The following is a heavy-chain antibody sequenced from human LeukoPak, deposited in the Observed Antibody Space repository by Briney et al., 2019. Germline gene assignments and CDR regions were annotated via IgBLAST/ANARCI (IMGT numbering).Heavy chain of an antibody. CDR3: ARAIYCSSTSCYLFDY. V-gene: IGHV1-2*02. Sequence: ASVEVSCKASGHTFTGYYMHWVRQAPGQGREWMGWINPTSGGTNYAQKFQGRVTMTRDTSISTAYMELSRLRSDDAAVYYCARAIYCSSTSCYLFDYWGQGTLVTVSS. CDR2: INPTSGGT. D-gene: IGHD2-2*01. J-gene: IGHJ4*02. CDR1: GHTFTGYY.